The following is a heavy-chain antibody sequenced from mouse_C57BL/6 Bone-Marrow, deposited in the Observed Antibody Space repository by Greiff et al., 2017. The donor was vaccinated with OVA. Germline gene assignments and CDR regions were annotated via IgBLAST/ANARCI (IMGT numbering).Heavy chain of an antibody. J-gene: IGHJ4*01. V-gene: IGHV2-2*01. CDR2: IWSGGST. CDR3: ARSLYHDYDGDYAMDY. CDR1: GFSLTSYG. D-gene: IGHD2-4*01. Sequence: QVQLQQSGPGLVQPSQSLSITCTVSGFSLTSYGVHWVRQSPGKGLEWLGVIWSGGSTDYNAAFISRLSISKDNSKSQVFFKMNSLQADDTAIYYCARSLYHDYDGDYAMDYWGQGTSVTVSS.